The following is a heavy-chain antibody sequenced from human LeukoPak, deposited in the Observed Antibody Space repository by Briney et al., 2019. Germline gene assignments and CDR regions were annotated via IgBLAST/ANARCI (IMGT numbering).Heavy chain of an antibody. J-gene: IGHJ4*02. CDR3: ARQYYDSSVSFVAHDY. V-gene: IGHV3-23*01. Sequence: GGSLRLSCAASGFTFNYYAMTWVRQAPGKGPEWVSTISSDTKNTFYADSVKGRFTVSRDNSKNTLYLQMDSLRAEDTALYSCARQYYDSSVSFVAHDYWGQGTLVTVSS. D-gene: IGHD3-22*01. CDR1: GFTFNYYA. CDR2: ISSDTKNT.